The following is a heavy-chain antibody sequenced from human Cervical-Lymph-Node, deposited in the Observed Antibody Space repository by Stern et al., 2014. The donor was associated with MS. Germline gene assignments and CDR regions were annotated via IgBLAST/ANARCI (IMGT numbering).Heavy chain of an antibody. V-gene: IGHV7-4-1*02. J-gene: IGHJ4*02. CDR2: INTNTGNP. D-gene: IGHD4-17*01. CDR1: GYSFTHFA. Sequence: VQLVESGSELKKPGASVKVSRKASGYSFTHFALNWGRHAPGQGLQWMGWINTNTGNPSYAQAFTGRFVFSLDTSVSTAYLQISSLKAEDTAVYYCARDPHDYGDRFDYWGQGTLVTVSS. CDR3: ARDPHDYGDRFDY.